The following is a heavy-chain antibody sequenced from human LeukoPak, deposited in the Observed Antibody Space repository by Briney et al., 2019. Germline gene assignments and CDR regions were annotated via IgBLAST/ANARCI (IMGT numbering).Heavy chain of an antibody. D-gene: IGHD3-22*01. J-gene: IGHJ4*02. CDR2: IKQYGSEK. CDR3: ARAKAETSGSIDY. Sequence: PGGSLRLSCVASGFTFSNYWMTWVRQAPGKGLEWVANIKQYGSEKYYVDSVKGRFTISRDNTKNSLYVQMNSLRAEDTAVYYCARAKAETSGSIDYWGQGALVTVSS. CDR1: GFTFSNYW. V-gene: IGHV3-7*01.